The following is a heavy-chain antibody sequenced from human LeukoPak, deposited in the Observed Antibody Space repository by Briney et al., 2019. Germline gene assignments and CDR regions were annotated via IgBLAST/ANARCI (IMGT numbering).Heavy chain of an antibody. Sequence: GGSLRLSCAASGLTFSHYLMVWVRQTPEKGLVWVSYIVSDGSGTSYADSVKGRFTMSRDNAKDTLYLQMDSLRTEDTAVYYCARAAYNSSPDYWGQGTLVTVSS. CDR1: GLTFSHYL. D-gene: IGHD6-6*01. V-gene: IGHV3-74*01. CDR3: ARAAYNSSPDY. J-gene: IGHJ4*02. CDR2: IVSDGSGT.